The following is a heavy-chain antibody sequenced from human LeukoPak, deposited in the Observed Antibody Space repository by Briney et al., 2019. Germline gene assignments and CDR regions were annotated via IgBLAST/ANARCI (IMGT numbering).Heavy chain of an antibody. CDR2: IFPSGST. D-gene: IGHD6-13*01. V-gene: IGHV4-61*02. CDR1: GGSISSGSYY. J-gene: IGHJ4*02. Sequence: SETLSLTCTVSGGSISSGSYYWSWIRQPAGKGLEWIGCIFPSGSTNYNPSLKSRVTISVDTSQNQFSLRLSSVTAADTAVYYCARGRYVTTRGGAAAGFLDYWGQGTLVTVST. CDR3: ARGRYVTTRGGAAAGFLDY.